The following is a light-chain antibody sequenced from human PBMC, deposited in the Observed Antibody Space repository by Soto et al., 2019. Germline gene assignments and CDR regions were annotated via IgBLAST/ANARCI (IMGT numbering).Light chain of an antibody. CDR1: QTIYSN. J-gene: IGKJ1*01. CDR3: QQYQTLWT. Sequence: IMMTQSPATLSVSLGERATLSCRAGQTIYSNVAWYQQRPGQAPRLLIYRASTRATGVPARFSGSGSGTEFTLTLSSLQSEDFAIYYCQQYQTLWTVGQGTKVEIK. CDR2: RAS. V-gene: IGKV3-15*01.